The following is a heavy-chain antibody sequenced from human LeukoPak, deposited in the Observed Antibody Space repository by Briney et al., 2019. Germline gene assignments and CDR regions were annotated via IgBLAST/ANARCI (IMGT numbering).Heavy chain of an antibody. CDR1: GYTFTGYY. D-gene: IGHD5-18*01. V-gene: IGHV1-2*02. J-gene: IGHJ4*02. CDR3: ASPHYVDTAMALFDY. Sequence: ASVKVSCKASGYTFTGYYMHWVRQAPGQGLEWMGWINPNSGGTNYAQKFQGRVTMTRDTSISTAYMELSSLRSEDTAVYYCASPHYVDTAMALFDYWGQGTLVTVSS. CDR2: INPNSGGT.